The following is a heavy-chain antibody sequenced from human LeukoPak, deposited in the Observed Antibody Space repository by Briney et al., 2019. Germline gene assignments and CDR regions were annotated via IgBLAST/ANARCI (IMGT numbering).Heavy chain of an antibody. D-gene: IGHD6-13*01. V-gene: IGHV3-30*18. CDR1: GFTFSSYG. Sequence: GRSLRLSCAASGFTFSSYGMHWVRQAPDKGLEWVAVISYDGSNKYYADSVKGRFTISRDNSKNTLYLQMNSLRAEDTAVYYCAKDGGSSWNNYYYYGMDVWGQGTTVTVSS. CDR3: AKDGGSSWNNYYYYGMDV. CDR2: ISYDGSNK. J-gene: IGHJ6*02.